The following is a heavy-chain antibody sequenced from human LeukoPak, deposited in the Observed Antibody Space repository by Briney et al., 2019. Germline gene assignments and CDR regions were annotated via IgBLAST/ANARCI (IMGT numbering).Heavy chain of an antibody. CDR2: INTNTGDP. Sequence: ASVKVSCKASGYTFTSYAMNWVRQAPGQGLEWMGWINTNTGDPTYAQGFTGRFVFSLDTSVSTAYLQISSLKAEDTAVYYCARSSDYGDQNDAFDIWGQGTMVTVSS. CDR1: GYTFTSYA. CDR3: ARSSDYGDQNDAFDI. D-gene: IGHD4-17*01. V-gene: IGHV7-4-1*02. J-gene: IGHJ3*02.